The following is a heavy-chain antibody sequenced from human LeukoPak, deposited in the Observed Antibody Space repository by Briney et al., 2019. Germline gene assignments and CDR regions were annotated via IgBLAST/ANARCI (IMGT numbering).Heavy chain of an antibody. Sequence: GSVRVSCKASGYTFTSYYMHWVRQAPGQGLEWMGIINYSGGSTSYAQKFQGRVTMTRDTSTSTVYMELSSLRSEDTAVYYCARLTCGGDCYPDYWGQGTLVTVSS. J-gene: IGHJ4*02. CDR2: INYSGGST. D-gene: IGHD2-21*02. CDR1: GYTFTSYY. CDR3: ARLTCGGDCYPDY. V-gene: IGHV1-46*01.